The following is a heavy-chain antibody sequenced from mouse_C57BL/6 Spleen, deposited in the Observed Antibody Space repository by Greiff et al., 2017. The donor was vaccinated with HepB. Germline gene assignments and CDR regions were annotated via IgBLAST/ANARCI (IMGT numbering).Heavy chain of an antibody. J-gene: IGHJ2*01. Sequence: QVQLQQPGAELVRPGSSVKLSCKASGYTFTSYWMHWVKQRPIQGLEWIGNIDPSDSETHYNQKFKDKATLTVDKSSSTAYMQLSSLTSEDSAVYYSARRSYDGNYFFDYWGQGTTLTVSS. D-gene: IGHD2-1*01. CDR2: IDPSDSET. V-gene: IGHV1-52*01. CDR1: GYTFTSYW. CDR3: ARRSYDGNYFFDY.